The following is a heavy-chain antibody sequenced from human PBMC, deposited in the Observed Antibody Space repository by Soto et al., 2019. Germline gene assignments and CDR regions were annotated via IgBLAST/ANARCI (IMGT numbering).Heavy chain of an antibody. D-gene: IGHD3-10*01. V-gene: IGHV1-58*01. J-gene: IGHJ6*02. CDR1: GFTFTRSS. CDR2: IVVGSGNT. CDR3: AADPYYYGSGSYYNQLESYYYGMDV. Sequence: SVKVSCKASGFTFTRSSVQWVRQARGQRLEWIGWIVVGSGNTNYAQKFQERVTITRDMSTSTAYMELGSLRSEDTAVYYCAADPYYYGSGSYYNQLESYYYGMDVWGQGTSVTVAS.